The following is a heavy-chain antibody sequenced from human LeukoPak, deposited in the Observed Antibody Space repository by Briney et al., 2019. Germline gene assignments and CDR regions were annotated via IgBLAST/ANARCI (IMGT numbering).Heavy chain of an antibody. CDR2: IYPGDSDT. CDR3: ARRRSVTFGWFDP. D-gene: IGHD3-16*01. J-gene: IGHJ5*02. CDR1: GYSFTNYW. Sequence: GEPLKISRKGSGYSFTNYWIGWVRQMPGKGLEWMGIIYPGDSDTRYSPSFQGQVTISADKSISTAYLQWSSLKASDTAMYYCARRRSVTFGWFDPWGQGTLVTVSS. V-gene: IGHV5-51*01.